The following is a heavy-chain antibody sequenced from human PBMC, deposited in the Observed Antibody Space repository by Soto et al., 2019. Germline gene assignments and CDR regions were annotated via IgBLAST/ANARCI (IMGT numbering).Heavy chain of an antibody. V-gene: IGHV3-30-3*01. J-gene: IGHJ2*01. Sequence: QVQLVESGGGVVQPGRSLRLSCAASGFTFSSYAMHWVRQAPGKGLEWVAVISYDGSNKYYADSVKGRFTISRDNSKNTLYLQMNSLRAEDTAVYYCRISKPISDWYFDLWGRGTLVTVSS. CDR2: ISYDGSNK. CDR1: GFTFSSYA. D-gene: IGHD2-15*01. CDR3: RISKPISDWYFDL.